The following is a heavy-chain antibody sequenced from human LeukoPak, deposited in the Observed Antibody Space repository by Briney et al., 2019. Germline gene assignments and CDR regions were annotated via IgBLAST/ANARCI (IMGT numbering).Heavy chain of an antibody. D-gene: IGHD3-16*01. CDR2: IRNSGENT. Sequence: GGSLRLSCVASGFIFSDYGMSWVRQAPGKGLEWVSSIRNSGENTHYADSVKGRFTISRDNSKNTLYLQINSLRVEDTAVYYCADQLWNGGGWGQGTLVTVSS. J-gene: IGHJ4*02. CDR3: ADQLWNGGG. CDR1: GFIFSDYG. V-gene: IGHV3-23*01.